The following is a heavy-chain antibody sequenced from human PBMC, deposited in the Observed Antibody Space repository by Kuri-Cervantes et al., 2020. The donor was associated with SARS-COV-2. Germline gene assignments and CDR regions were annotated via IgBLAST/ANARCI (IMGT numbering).Heavy chain of an antibody. D-gene: IGHD3-10*01. CDR2: IIPIFGTA. V-gene: IGHV1-69*05. CDR3: ARDQYGSGGMGNY. CDR1: GGTFSSYA. J-gene: IGHJ4*02. Sequence: SVKVSCKASGGTFSSYAISWVRQAPGQGLEWMGGIIPIFGTAKYAQKCQGRVTITTDESTSTAYMELRSLRSEDTAVYYCARDQYGSGGMGNYWGQGTLVTVSS.